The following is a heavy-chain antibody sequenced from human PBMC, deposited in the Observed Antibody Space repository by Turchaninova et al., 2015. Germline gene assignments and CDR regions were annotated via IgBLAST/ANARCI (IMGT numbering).Heavy chain of an antibody. J-gene: IGHJ3*02. D-gene: IGHD1-26*01. Sequence: VQLVESGGGVVQPGGSLRLSCAASGFTFNPYGMHWVRQDPGKGLDWVTFVRYDGSNKYYGDSVKGQFIISRENANNTLYLQMNSLRAEDTAGYYCGKDLGKSGNYYICAIDIWRQGTMVTVSS. V-gene: IGHV3-30*02. CDR1: GFTFNPYG. CDR3: GKDLGKSGNYYICAIDI. CDR2: VRYDGSNK.